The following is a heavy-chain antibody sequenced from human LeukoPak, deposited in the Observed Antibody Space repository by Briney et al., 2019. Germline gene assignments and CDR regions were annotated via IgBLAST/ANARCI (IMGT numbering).Heavy chain of an antibody. D-gene: IGHD4-17*01. CDR2: ISGYNGKT. CDR1: GYTFNTYG. V-gene: IGHV1-18*01. Sequence: ASVKVSCKASGYTFNTYGITWVRQAPGQGLEWMGWISGYNGKTKYAQKLQDRVTMTTDTSTTTAYMELRSLTSDDTAVYYCARHMTTVALRGFDPWGQGTLVTVSS. J-gene: IGHJ5*02. CDR3: ARHMTTVALRGFDP.